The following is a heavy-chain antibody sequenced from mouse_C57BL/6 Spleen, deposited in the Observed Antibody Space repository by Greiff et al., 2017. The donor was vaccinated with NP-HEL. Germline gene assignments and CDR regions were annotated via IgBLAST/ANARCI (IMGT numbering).Heavy chain of an antibody. V-gene: IGHV1-82*01. J-gene: IGHJ4*01. Sequence: VQLQQSGPELVKPGASVKISCKASGYAFSSSWMNWVKQRPGKGLEWIGRIYPGDGDTNYNGKFKGKATLTADKSSSTAYMQLSSLTSEDSAVYFCARLWTLYAMDYWGQGTSVTVSS. CDR2: IYPGDGDT. CDR3: ARLWTLYAMDY. D-gene: IGHD1-1*02. CDR1: GYAFSSSW.